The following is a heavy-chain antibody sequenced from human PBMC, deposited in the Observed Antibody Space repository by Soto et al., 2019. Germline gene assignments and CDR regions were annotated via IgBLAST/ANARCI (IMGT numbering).Heavy chain of an antibody. CDR2: ISSSSSTI. CDR3: ARGSAWSISAAGSTHY. V-gene: IGHV3-48*02. CDR1: GFTFSSYS. D-gene: IGHD6-13*01. Sequence: GGSLRLSCAASGFTFSSYSMNWVRQAPGKGLDWVSYISSSSSTIYYADSVKGRFTISRENAKNSLYLQMNSLRDEDTAVYYCARGSAWSISAAGSTHYGGQGTLVNVSS. J-gene: IGHJ4*01.